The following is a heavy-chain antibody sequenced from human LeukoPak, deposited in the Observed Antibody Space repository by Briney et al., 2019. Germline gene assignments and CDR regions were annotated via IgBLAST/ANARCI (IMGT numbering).Heavy chain of an antibody. CDR2: IYDSGST. D-gene: IGHD2-15*01. Sequence: SETLSLTCTVSGASIRRGDYYWSWIRQPPGKGLEWIGYIYDSGSTYYNPSLKSRITISVDTSENRFSLKLSSVTATDTAVYYCARDCSGGSCYGAFDIWGQGTMVTVSS. CDR1: GASIRRGDYY. J-gene: IGHJ3*02. CDR3: ARDCSGGSCYGAFDI. V-gene: IGHV4-30-4*01.